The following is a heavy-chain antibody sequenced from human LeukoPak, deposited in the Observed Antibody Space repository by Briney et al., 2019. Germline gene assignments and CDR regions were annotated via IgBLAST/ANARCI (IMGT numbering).Heavy chain of an antibody. Sequence: ASVKVSCKASGYTFTNYYMHWVRQAPGQGLEWMGLIHPNDGDTKYAQVFQDRVTMTRDTSTGTVYMELSSLGSEDTAVYYCATYTQSGAQGVSDYWGQGTLVTVSS. CDR2: IHPNDGDT. D-gene: IGHD3-10*01. V-gene: IGHV1-46*01. J-gene: IGHJ4*02. CDR1: GYTFTNYY. CDR3: ATYTQSGAQGVSDY.